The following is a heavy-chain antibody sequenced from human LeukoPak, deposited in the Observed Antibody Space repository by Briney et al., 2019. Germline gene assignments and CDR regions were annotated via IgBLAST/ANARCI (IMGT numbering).Heavy chain of an antibody. CDR3: ARGSKDIVVVPAAMWVNWFDP. V-gene: IGHV4-34*01. J-gene: IGHJ5*02. CDR1: GGSFSGYY. D-gene: IGHD2-2*01. CDR2: INHSGST. Sequence: SETLSLTCAVYGGSFSGYYWSWIRQPPGKGLEWIGEINHSGSTNYNPSLKSRVTISVDTSKNQFSLKLSSVTAADTAAYYCARGSKDIVVVPAAMWVNWFDPWGQGTLVTVSS.